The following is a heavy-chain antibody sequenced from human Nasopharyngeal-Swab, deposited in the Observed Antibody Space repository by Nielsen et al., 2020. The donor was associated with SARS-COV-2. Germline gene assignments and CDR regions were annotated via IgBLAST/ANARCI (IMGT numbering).Heavy chain of an antibody. CDR1: GFTFSSYW. D-gene: IGHD1-1*01. J-gene: IGHJ6*03. Sequence: GESLKISCAASGFTFSSYWMHWVRQAPGKGLVWVSRINSDGSSTSYADSVKGRFTTSRENAKNSLYLQMNSLRAGDTAVYYCAREAFDSTTYYYYMDVWGKGTTVTVSS. CDR3: AREAFDSTTYYYYMDV. CDR2: INSDGSST. V-gene: IGHV3-74*01.